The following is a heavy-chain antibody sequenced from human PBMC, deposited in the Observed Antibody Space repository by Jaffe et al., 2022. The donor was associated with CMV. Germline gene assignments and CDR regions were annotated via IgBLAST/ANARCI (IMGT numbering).Heavy chain of an antibody. D-gene: IGHD6-19*01. CDR2: ISGSGGST. CDR1: GFTFSSYA. V-gene: IGHV3-23*01. CDR3: AKDVVAVAGIPPPEGPFYYYGMDV. J-gene: IGHJ6*02. Sequence: EVQLLESGGGLVQPGGSLRLSCAASGFTFSSYAMSWVRQAPGKGLEWVSAISGSGGSTYYADSVKGRFTISRDNSKNTLYLQMNSLRAEDTAVYYCAKDVVAVAGIPPPEGPFYYYGMDVWGQGTTVTVSS.